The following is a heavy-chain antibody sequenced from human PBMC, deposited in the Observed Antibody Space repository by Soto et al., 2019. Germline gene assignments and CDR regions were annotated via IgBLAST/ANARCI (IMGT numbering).Heavy chain of an antibody. V-gene: IGHV3-30*18. CDR3: AKDTITGTTMGAFDY. J-gene: IGHJ4*02. Sequence: QVQLVESGGGVVQPGRSLRLSCAASGFTFSSYGMHWVRQAPGKGLEWVAVISYEGSNKYYADSVKGRFTISRDNSKNTLYLQMNSLRAEDTAVYYCAKDTITGTTMGAFDYWGQGTLVTVSS. CDR2: ISYEGSNK. D-gene: IGHD1-7*01. CDR1: GFTFSSYG.